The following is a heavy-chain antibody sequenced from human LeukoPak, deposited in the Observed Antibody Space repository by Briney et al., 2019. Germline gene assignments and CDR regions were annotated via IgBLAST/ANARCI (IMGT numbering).Heavy chain of an antibody. Sequence: SETLSLTCTVSGGSISSYYWSWIRQPPGKGLEWIGYIYYSGSTYYNPSLKSRVTISVDTSKNQFSLKLSSVTAADTAVYYCARDSSGYASAFDIWGQGTMVTVSS. CDR2: IYYSGST. J-gene: IGHJ3*02. V-gene: IGHV4-30-4*08. CDR1: GGSISSYY. CDR3: ARDSSGYASAFDI. D-gene: IGHD3-22*01.